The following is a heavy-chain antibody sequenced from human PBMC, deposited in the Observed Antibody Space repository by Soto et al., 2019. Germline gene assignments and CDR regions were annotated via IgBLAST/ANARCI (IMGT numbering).Heavy chain of an antibody. J-gene: IGHJ4*02. CDR1: GGTFSSYA. Sequence: QVQLVQSGAEVKKPGSSVKVSCKASGGTFSSYAISWVRQAPGQGLEWMGGIIPIFGTANYAQKFQGRVTITADESTSTAYMELSTLRSEDTAVYSCTRRGHSGSFYFDYWGQGTLVIFSS. D-gene: IGHD1-26*01. CDR3: TRRGHSGSFYFDY. CDR2: IIPIFGTA. V-gene: IGHV1-69*01.